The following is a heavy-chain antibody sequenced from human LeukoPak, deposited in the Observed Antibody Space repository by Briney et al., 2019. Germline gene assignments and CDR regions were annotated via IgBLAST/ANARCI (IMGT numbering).Heavy chain of an antibody. D-gene: IGHD3-10*01. J-gene: IGHJ4*02. Sequence: ASVKVSCKASGYTFTGYYMHWVRQAPGQGLEWMGWISAYNGNTNYAQKLQGRVTMTTDTSTSTAYMELRSLRSDDTAVYYCARVGRAGSANYWGQGTLVTVSS. CDR2: ISAYNGNT. CDR3: ARVGRAGSANY. V-gene: IGHV1-18*04. CDR1: GYTFTGYY.